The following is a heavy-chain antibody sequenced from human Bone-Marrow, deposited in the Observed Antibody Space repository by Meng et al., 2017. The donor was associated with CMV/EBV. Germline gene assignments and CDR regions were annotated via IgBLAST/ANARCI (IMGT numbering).Heavy chain of an antibody. CDR3: ARLNPEDTIFGVVIIPVRNWFDP. D-gene: IGHD3-3*01. J-gene: IGHJ5*02. CDR1: GGTFSSYT. V-gene: IGHV1-18*01. CDR2: ISAYNGNT. Sequence: ASVKVSCKASGGTFSSYTISWVRQAPGQGLEWMGWISAYNGNTNYAQKLQGRVTMTTDTSTSTAYMELRSLRSDDTAVYYCARLNPEDTIFGVVIIPVRNWFDPWGQGNLVPVSS.